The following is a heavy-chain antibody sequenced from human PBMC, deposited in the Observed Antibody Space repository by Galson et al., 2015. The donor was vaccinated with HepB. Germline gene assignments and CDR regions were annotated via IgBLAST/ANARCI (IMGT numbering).Heavy chain of an antibody. Sequence: SLRLSCAASGFTFSDYYMSWIRQAPGKRLEWVSYISSSGSTIYYADSVKGRFTISRDNAKNSLYLQMNSLRAEDTAVYYCARDVGELLAAYYFDYWGQGTLVTVSS. CDR3: ARDVGELLAAYYFDY. CDR1: GFTFSDYY. D-gene: IGHD1-26*01. J-gene: IGHJ4*02. V-gene: IGHV3-11*01. CDR2: ISSSGSTI.